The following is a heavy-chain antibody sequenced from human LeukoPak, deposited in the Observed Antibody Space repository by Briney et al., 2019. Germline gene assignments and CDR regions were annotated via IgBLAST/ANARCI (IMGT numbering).Heavy chain of an antibody. CDR2: IKKDGSEK. D-gene: IGHD5-12*01. CDR3: ARDYRWLQLDY. J-gene: IGHJ4*02. V-gene: IGHV3-7*01. Sequence: PGGSLRLSCAASGFTFSSYWMSWVRQAPGKGLEWVASIKKDGSEKYYVGSVKGRFTISRDNAKNSLYLQMNSLRAEDTAVYYCARDYRWLQLDYWGQGTLVTVSS. CDR1: GFTFSSYW.